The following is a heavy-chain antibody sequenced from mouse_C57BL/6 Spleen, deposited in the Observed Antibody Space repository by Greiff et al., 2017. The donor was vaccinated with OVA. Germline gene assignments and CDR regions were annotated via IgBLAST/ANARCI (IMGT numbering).Heavy chain of an antibody. J-gene: IGHJ3*01. CDR1: GYTFTTYP. V-gene: IGHV1-47*01. D-gene: IGHD1-1*01. Sequence: QVQLQQSGAELVKPGASVKMSCKASGYTFTTYPIEWMKQNHGKSLEWIGNFHPYNNDTKYNEKFKGKATLTVEKSSSTVYLELSRVTSDDSAVYFCATGYYYGSPFAYWGQGTLVTVSA. CDR3: ATGYYYGSPFAY. CDR2: FHPYNNDT.